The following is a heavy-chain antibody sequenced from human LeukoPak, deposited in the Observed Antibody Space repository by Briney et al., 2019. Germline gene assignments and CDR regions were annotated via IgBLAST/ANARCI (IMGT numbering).Heavy chain of an antibody. CDR2: ISDYNGNT. V-gene: IGHV1-18*01. J-gene: IGHJ4*02. CDR3: ASGGPAPGKTVRLFDY. D-gene: IGHD6-13*01. CDR1: GYTFNNYG. Sequence: ASVKVSCKASGYTFNNYGINWVRQAPGQGLEWMGWISDYNGNTNYAQKLQGRVTMTTDTSTSTAYMELRSLTSDDTAVCYCASGGPAPGKTVRLFDYWGQGTLVTVSS.